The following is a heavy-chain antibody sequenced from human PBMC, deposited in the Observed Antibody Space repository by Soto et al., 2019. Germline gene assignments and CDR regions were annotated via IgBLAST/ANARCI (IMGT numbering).Heavy chain of an antibody. D-gene: IGHD3-22*01. CDR3: ARALWHDGSSYYSYYYGMDV. CDR2: IWYDGSNK. CDR1: GFIFSSYG. Sequence: QVQLVESGGGVVQPGRSLRLTCAASGFIFSSYGMHWVRQAPGKGLEWVAVIWYDGSNKYYADSVKGRFTISRDNSKNTLYLQMNSLRAEDTAVYYCARALWHDGSSYYSYYYGMDVWGQGTTVTVSS. V-gene: IGHV3-33*01. J-gene: IGHJ6*02.